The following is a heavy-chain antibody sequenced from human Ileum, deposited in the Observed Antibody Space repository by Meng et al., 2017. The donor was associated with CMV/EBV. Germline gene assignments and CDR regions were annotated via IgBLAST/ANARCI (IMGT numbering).Heavy chain of an antibody. J-gene: IGHJ4*02. CDR2: VDHSGST. Sequence: QVQLQESGPGLVKPSGTLSLTCSVSGASISSSNWWIWVRQPPGKGLEWIGQVDHSGSTNYNPSLKSRVTISLDKSKSQFSLNLTSVTAADTALYYCARLLTLEPRPIDYWGQGSLVTVSS. D-gene: IGHD1-1*01. V-gene: IGHV4-4*02. CDR3: ARLLTLEPRPIDY. CDR1: GASISSSNW.